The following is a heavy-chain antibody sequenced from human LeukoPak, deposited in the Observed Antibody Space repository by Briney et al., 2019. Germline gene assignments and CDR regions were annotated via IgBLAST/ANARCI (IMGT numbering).Heavy chain of an antibody. J-gene: IGHJ1*01. CDR1: GFTFSSYS. D-gene: IGHD2-15*01. Sequence: GGSLRLSCAASGFTFSSYSMNWVRQAPGKGLEWVSSISSSSCYIYYADSVKGRFTISRDNAKNSLYLQMNSLRAEDTAVYYCASQYCSGGSCYLYFQHWGQGTLVTVSS. CDR3: ASQYCSGGSCYLYFQH. V-gene: IGHV3-21*01. CDR2: ISSSSCYI.